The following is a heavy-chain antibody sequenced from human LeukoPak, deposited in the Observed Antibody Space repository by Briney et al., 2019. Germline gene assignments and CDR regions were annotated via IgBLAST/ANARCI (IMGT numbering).Heavy chain of an antibody. CDR2: ISSSSSYI. J-gene: IGHJ4*02. D-gene: IGHD6-19*01. V-gene: IGHV3-21*01. CDR1: GFTFSSYS. CDR3: ARDQAVAGQCDY. Sequence: GGSLRLSCAASGFTFSSYSMNWVRQAPGKGLEWVSSISSSSSYIYYADSVKGRFTISRDNAKNSLYLQMNSLRAEDTAVYYCARDQAVAGQCDYWGQGTLVTVSS.